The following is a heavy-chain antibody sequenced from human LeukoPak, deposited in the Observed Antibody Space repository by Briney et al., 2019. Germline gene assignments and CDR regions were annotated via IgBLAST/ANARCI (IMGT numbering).Heavy chain of an antibody. J-gene: IGHJ4*02. D-gene: IGHD3-3*01. V-gene: IGHV1-18*01. CDR3: ARTSYDFWSGYLDY. Sequence: ASVKVSCKASGYTFTSYGISWVRQAPGQGLEWMGWISAYNGNTNYAQKLQGRVTMTTDTSTSTAYMELRSLRSDDTAVYYCARTSYDFWSGYLDYWGQGTLVTVSS. CDR2: ISAYNGNT. CDR1: GYTFTSYG.